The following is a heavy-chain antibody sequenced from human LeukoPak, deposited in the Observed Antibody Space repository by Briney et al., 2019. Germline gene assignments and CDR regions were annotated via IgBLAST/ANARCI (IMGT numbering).Heavy chain of an antibody. CDR3: ARDHDYGPDY. Sequence: ASLKVSCKASGYTFTVHYLHWLRQAPGQGLEWMGWIKPDSGATNFAQNFQGRVTMTSDTSINTAYMGLSSLPSDDTAMYYCARDHDYGPDYWGQGTLVTVSA. CDR2: IKPDSGAT. J-gene: IGHJ4*02. D-gene: IGHD4/OR15-4a*01. CDR1: GYTFTVHY. V-gene: IGHV1-2*02.